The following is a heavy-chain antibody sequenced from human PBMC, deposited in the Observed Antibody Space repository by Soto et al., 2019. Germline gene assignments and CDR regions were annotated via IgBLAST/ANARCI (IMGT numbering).Heavy chain of an antibody. J-gene: IGHJ4*02. V-gene: IGHV3-11*01. Sequence: QVQLVESGGGLVKPGGSLRLSCAASGFTFSDYYMSWIRQAPGKGLEWISHIGRSGDPIYYADSVKGRFSISRDDATNSLYLHMSSLRSEDTAVYHCARPTRIVGATAGYLGQGTLVTVSS. D-gene: IGHD1-26*01. CDR2: IGRSGDPI. CDR1: GFTFSDYY. CDR3: ARPTRIVGATAGY.